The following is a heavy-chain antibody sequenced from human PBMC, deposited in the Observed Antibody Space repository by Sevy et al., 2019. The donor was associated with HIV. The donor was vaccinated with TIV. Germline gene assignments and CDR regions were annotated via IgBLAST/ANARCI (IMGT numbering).Heavy chain of an antibody. V-gene: IGHV1-18*01. CDR1: GYTFTSYG. Sequence: ASVKVSCKASGYTFTSYGISWVRQAPGQGLEWMGWISAYNGNTNYAQKLQGRVTMTTDTSTSTAYMERRSLRSDDTAVYYCASRSGYSGYDPGYYYYMDVWGKGTTVTVSS. CDR2: ISAYNGNT. CDR3: ASRSGYSGYDPGYYYYMDV. J-gene: IGHJ6*03. D-gene: IGHD5-12*01.